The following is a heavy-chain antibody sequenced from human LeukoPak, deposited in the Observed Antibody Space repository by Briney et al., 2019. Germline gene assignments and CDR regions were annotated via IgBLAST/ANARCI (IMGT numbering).Heavy chain of an antibody. CDR1: GGSISSYY. CDR2: IYYSGST. V-gene: IGHV4-59*12. CDR3: ARGRHPMGAALPLDY. D-gene: IGHD1-26*01. Sequence: SETLSLTCTVSGGSISSYYWSWIRQPPGKGLEWIGYIYYSGSTNYNPSLKSRVTISVDTSKNQFSLKLSSVTAADTAVYYCARGRHPMGAALPLDYWGQGTLVTVSS. J-gene: IGHJ4*02.